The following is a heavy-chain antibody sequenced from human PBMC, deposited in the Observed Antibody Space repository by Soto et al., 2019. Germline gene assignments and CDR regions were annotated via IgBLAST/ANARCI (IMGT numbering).Heavy chain of an antibody. CDR2: ISGSGGST. D-gene: IGHD3-22*01. V-gene: IGHV3-23*01. Sequence: GGSLRLSCAASGFTFSSYAMSWVRQAPGKGLEWVSAISGSGGSTYYADSVKGRFTISRDNSKNTLYLQMNSLRAEDTAVYYCAKDGATMLIVGIGSFENWDRETLVAASS. J-gene: IGHJ4*02. CDR1: GFTFSSYA. CDR3: AKDGATMLIVGIGSFEN.